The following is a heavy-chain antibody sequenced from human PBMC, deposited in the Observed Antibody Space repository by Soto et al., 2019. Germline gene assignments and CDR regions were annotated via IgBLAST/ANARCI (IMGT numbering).Heavy chain of an antibody. Sequence: SQTLSLTCAISGDSVSSNSAAWNWIRQSPSRDLEWLGRTYYRSKWYNDYAVSVKSRITINPDTSKNQFSLQLNSVTPEDTAVYYCARDRGRYCSSTSCSHQNWFDPWGQGTLVTVSS. J-gene: IGHJ5*02. CDR2: TYYRSKWYN. D-gene: IGHD2-2*01. CDR1: GDSVSSNSAA. CDR3: ARDRGRYCSSTSCSHQNWFDP. V-gene: IGHV6-1*01.